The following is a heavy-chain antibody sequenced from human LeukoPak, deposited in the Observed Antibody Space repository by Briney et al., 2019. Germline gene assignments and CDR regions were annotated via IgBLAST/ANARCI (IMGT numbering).Heavy chain of an antibody. J-gene: IGHJ1*01. V-gene: IGHV1-69*05. Sequence: GASVKVSCKASGYTFTSYAISWVRQAPGQGLEWMGRIIPIFGTANYAQKFQGRVTITTDESTSTAYMELSSLRSEDTAVYYCAREVYDSSGYHAVEYFQHWGQGTLVTVSS. CDR2: IIPIFGTA. D-gene: IGHD3-22*01. CDR3: AREVYDSSGYHAVEYFQH. CDR1: GYTFTSYA.